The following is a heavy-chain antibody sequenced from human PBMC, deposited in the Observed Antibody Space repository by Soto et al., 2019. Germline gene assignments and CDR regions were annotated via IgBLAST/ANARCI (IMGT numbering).Heavy chain of an antibody. CDR1: GGTFSSYA. CDR2: IIPIFGTA. CDR3: ARDRQPLLYNWFDP. Sequence: SVNVSFKASGGTFSSYAISWVRQAPGQGLEWMGGIIPIFGTANYAQKFQGRVTITADESTSTAYMELSSLRSEDTAVYYCARDRQPLLYNWFDPWGQGTLVTVSS. J-gene: IGHJ5*02. V-gene: IGHV1-69*01. D-gene: IGHD2-21*02.